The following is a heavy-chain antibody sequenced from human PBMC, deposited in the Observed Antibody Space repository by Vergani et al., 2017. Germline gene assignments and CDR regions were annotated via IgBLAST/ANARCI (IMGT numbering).Heavy chain of an antibody. D-gene: IGHD3-10*01. Sequence: QAQLQESGPGLVKPSETLSLTCTVSGGSISSAGYFWSWIRQHPGKGLELIGYIYHSGSAYYNPSLESRVTMSVDTSTNQFSLNLNSVTASDTALYYCSRHGGSGNFYHLFDSWGQGTLVTVSS. CDR2: IYHSGSA. CDR3: SRHGGSGNFYHLFDS. CDR1: GGSISSAGYF. J-gene: IGHJ4*02. V-gene: IGHV4-31*03.